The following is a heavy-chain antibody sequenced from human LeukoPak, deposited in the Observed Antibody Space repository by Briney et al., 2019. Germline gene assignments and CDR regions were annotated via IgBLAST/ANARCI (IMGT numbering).Heavy chain of an antibody. V-gene: IGHV4-38-2*01. CDR2: IYHSGST. J-gene: IGHJ4*01. CDR3: ARLGSSWSTPTLFDY. CDR1: GYSITSGHY. D-gene: IGHD6-13*01. Sequence: PSETLSLTCAVSGYSITSGHYWGWIRQPPGKGLEWVGSIYHSGSTYYNPSLKSRVTISVDIFKNHFSLKLSSVTAADTAVYYCARLGSSWSTPTLFDYWGHGTLVTVSS.